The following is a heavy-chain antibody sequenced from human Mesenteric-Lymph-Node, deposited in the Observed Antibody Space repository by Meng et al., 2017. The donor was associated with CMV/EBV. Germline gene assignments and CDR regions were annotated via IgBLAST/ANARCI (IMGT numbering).Heavy chain of an antibody. CDR1: GGSFSGYY. CDR3: ARGSDIPVNNY. J-gene: IGHJ4*02. Sequence: QVQLQQWGAGRLKPSETLSLTCAVHGGSFSGYYWSWIRQPPGKGLDWIGEINHSGVPNYNPSFKSRVTISLDRSKNQFSLKLSSVTAEDTAVYYCARGSDIPVNNYWGQGTLVTVSS. D-gene: IGHD2-15*01. CDR2: INHSGVP. V-gene: IGHV4-34*01.